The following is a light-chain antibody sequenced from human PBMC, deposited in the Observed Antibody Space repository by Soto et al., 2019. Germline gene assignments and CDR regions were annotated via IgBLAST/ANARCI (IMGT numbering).Light chain of an antibody. CDR1: QSVSSN. V-gene: IGKV3-15*01. Sequence: EIVMTQSPATLSVSPGERATLSCRASQSVSSNLAWYQQKPGQAPRLLIYGASTRATGIPARFSGSGSGTEFTLTISSLQSEDFAVYYCQQYNNRPITFGQGTRLEIK. J-gene: IGKJ5*01. CDR2: GAS. CDR3: QQYNNRPIT.